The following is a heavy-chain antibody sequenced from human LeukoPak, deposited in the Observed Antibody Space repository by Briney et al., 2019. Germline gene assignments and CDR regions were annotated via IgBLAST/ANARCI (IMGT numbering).Heavy chain of an antibody. Sequence: PSETLSLTCTVSGGSISNYYWNWIRQPAGKGLEWIGRIYTSGSTNYNPSLKSRVTISVDTSKNQFSLKLSSVTAADTAVYYCASGADFLMGSFDYWGQGTLVTVSS. CDR1: GGSISNYY. J-gene: IGHJ4*02. D-gene: IGHD3-16*01. V-gene: IGHV4-4*07. CDR3: ASGADFLMGSFDY. CDR2: IYTSGST.